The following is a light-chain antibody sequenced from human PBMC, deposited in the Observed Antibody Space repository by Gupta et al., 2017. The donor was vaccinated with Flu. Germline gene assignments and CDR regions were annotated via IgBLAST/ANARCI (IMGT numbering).Light chain of an antibody. CDR3: QQSDSTPLWT. Sequence: DIQMTQSPSSLSASVGDRVTITCRASQSISSYLNWYQQKPGKAPKLLIYAASSWQSGVPSRFSGSGYGTDFTLTISRLQREHFAPYYCQQSDSTPLWTFGQGTKVEIK. CDR1: QSISSY. V-gene: IGKV1-39*01. J-gene: IGKJ1*01. CDR2: AAS.